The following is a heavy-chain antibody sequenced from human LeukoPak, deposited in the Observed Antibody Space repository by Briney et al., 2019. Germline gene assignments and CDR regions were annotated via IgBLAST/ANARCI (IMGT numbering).Heavy chain of an antibody. CDR3: AREAVSDAFDI. V-gene: IGHV1-46*01. J-gene: IGHJ3*02. D-gene: IGHD3-16*02. CDR2: INPSGGST. Sequence: ASVKVSCKASGYTFTSYYMYWLRQAPGQGLEWMGIINPSGGSTSYAQKFQGRVTMTRDTSTSTVYMELSSLRSEDTAVYYCAREAVSDAFDIWGQGTMVTVSS. CDR1: GYTFTSYY.